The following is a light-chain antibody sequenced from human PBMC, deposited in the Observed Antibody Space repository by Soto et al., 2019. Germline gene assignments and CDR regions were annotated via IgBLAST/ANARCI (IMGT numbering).Light chain of an antibody. CDR1: STDVGGHNY. Sequence: QSALTQPASVSGSPGQSITISCTGTSTDVGGHNYVSWYQQHPGKAPKLIIYEVSNRPSGVSIRFFGSKSGNTASLTISGLQAEDEADYYCSSYTTTDKPLILGGGTKVTVL. J-gene: IGLJ2*01. CDR3: SSYTTTDKPLI. V-gene: IGLV2-14*01. CDR2: EVS.